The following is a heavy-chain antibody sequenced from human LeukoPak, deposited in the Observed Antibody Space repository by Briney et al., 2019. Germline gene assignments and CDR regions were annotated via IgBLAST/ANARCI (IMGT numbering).Heavy chain of an antibody. D-gene: IGHD2-15*01. CDR1: GFTFSSYA. CDR2: IRHDGNAK. V-gene: IGHV3-7*01. Sequence: GGSLRLSCAASGFTFSSYAMSWVRQAPGKGLEWVANIRHDGNAKNYVPSVRGRFTISRDNAKNSLYLQMNSLTVEDTAVYYCATSHDSAGNDWGQGTLVNVSS. J-gene: IGHJ4*02. CDR3: ATSHDSAGND.